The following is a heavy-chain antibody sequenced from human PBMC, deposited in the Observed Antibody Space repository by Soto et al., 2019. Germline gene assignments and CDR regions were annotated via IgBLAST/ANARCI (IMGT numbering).Heavy chain of an antibody. CDR2: ISSSGSTI. V-gene: IGHV3-48*03. Sequence: QPGGSLRLSCAASGFTFSSYEMNWVRQAPGKGLEWVSYISSSGSTIYYADSVKGRFTISRDNAKNSLYLQMNSLRAEDTAVYYCARETAGRAARLYYYYYYGMDVWGQGTTVTVSS. D-gene: IGHD6-6*01. J-gene: IGHJ6*02. CDR1: GFTFSSYE. CDR3: ARETAGRAARLYYYYYYGMDV.